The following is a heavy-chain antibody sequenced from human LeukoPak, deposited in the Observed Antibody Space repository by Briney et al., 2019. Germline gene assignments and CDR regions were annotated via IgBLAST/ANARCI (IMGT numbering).Heavy chain of an antibody. D-gene: IGHD6-19*01. V-gene: IGHV3-49*04. CDR2: IRSNVYGGTT. J-gene: IGHJ4*02. CDR1: GFSFGDYA. CDR3: TTSLCSGWYRGFDY. Sequence: PGRSLRLSFTASGFSFGDYAMSWVRQAPGKGLEWVGLIRSNVYGGTTEYAASVKGRFSISREDSKSIANLHMNSLKTDDTAVYFCTTSLCSGWYRGFDYWGQGTLVTVSS.